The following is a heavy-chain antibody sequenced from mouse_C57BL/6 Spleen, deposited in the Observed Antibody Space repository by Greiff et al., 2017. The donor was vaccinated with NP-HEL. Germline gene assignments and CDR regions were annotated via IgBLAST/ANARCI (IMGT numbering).Heavy chain of an antibody. Sequence: EVQLQQSGPELVKPGASVKISCKASGYTFTDYYMNWVKQSHGKSLEWIGDINPNNGGTSYNQKFKGKATLTVDKSSSTAYMELRSLTSEDSAVYYCAPYAPWFAYWGQGTLVTVSA. CDR3: APYAPWFAY. CDR2: INPNNGGT. J-gene: IGHJ3*01. CDR1: GYTFTDYY. V-gene: IGHV1-26*01. D-gene: IGHD6-5*01.